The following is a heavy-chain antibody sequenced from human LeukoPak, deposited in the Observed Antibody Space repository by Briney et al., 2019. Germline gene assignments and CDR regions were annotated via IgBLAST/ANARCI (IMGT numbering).Heavy chain of an antibody. CDR2: IFPSGGEM. V-gene: IGHV3-23*01. D-gene: IGHD1-26*01. J-gene: IGHJ3*02. CDR3: ARGGSYLSAFDI. Sequence: GSLRLSCAVSGFTFSTFAMIWVRQPPGKGLEWVSSIFPSGGEMHYADSVKGRFTISRDNSKNTLYLQMNSLRAEDTAVYYCARGGSYLSAFDIWGQGTMVTVSS. CDR1: GFTFSTFA.